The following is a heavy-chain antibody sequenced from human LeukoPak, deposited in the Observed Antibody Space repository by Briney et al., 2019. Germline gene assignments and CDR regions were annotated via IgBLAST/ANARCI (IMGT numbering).Heavy chain of an antibody. CDR3: AKDRSCTGSSCNVGS. CDR1: GFNFSSFA. Sequence: TGGSLRLSYAASGFNFSSFAMSWVRQAPGKGLDWVSAISGSGGSTYYADSVKGRFTISRDNSKKTLFLQMNSVRADDTAVYYCAKDRSCTGSSCNVGSWGQGTMVTVSS. D-gene: IGHD2-2*01. V-gene: IGHV3-23*01. CDR2: ISGSGGST. J-gene: IGHJ3*01.